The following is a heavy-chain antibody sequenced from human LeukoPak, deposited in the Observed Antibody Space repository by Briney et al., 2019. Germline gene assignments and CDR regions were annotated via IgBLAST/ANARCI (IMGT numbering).Heavy chain of an antibody. J-gene: IGHJ4*02. V-gene: IGHV4-4*02. CDR2: IYHSGST. D-gene: IGHD3-3*01. Sequence: SGTLSLTCAVSGGSISSSNWWSWVRQPPGKGLEWIGEIYHSGSTNYNPSLKSRVTISVDKSKNQFSLKLSSVTAADTAVYYCTGGGFLSGYGEVDYLGQGTLVTVSS. CDR1: GGSISSSNW. CDR3: TGGGFLSGYGEVDY.